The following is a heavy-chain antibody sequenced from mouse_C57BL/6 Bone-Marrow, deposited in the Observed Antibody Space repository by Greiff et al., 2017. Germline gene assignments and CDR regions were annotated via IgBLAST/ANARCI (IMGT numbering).Heavy chain of an antibody. V-gene: IGHV1-64*01. CDR3: ARNSRLSFAY. J-gene: IGHJ3*01. D-gene: IGHD2-3*01. Sequence: QVQLQQPGAELVKPGASVKLSCTASGYTFTSYWMHWVKQRPGQGLEWIGMIHPNSGSTNYNEKFKSKATLTVDKSSSTAYMQLSSLTSEDSAVYYCARNSRLSFAYWGQGALVTVSA. CDR1: GYTFTSYW. CDR2: IHPNSGST.